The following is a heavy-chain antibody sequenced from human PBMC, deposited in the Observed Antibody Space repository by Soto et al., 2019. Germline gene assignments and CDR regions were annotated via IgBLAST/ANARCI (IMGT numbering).Heavy chain of an antibody. J-gene: IGHJ6*01. D-gene: IGHD2-21*02. CDR1: GYTFPTYW. CDR3: ASVGRVTVIREHFHFFELDL. CDR2: IFPGDSDT. V-gene: IGHV5-51*01. Sequence: PGESLKISCKGSGYTFPTYWIGWVRRMPGKGLEWMGIIFPGDSDTRYSPSFQGHVTISADKSTGTAFLQWRSLAASDTGLYYCASVGRVTVIREHFHFFELDLWRQGTTVTVAS.